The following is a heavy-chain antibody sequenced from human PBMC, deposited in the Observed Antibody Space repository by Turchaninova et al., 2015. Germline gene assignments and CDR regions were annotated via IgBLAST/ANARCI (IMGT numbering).Heavy chain of an antibody. J-gene: IGHJ6*03. V-gene: IGHV4-34*01. D-gene: IGHD4-11*01. CDR3: ARGPATVSYYYYYYMDV. CDR1: GGSFSGFY. CDR2: INDSGST. Sequence: QVQLQPWGAGLLQPSEALSPTCAVYGGSFSGFYWSGIRQPPGNGLEWMREINDSGSTNYNPSLKSRVTISRDTSKNQFSLKLSSVTAADTAVYYCARGPATVSYYYYYYMDVWDKGTTVTVSS.